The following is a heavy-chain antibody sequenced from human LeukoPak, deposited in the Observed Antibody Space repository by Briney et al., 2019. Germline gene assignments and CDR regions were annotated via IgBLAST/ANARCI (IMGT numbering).Heavy chain of an antibody. CDR1: GGSISSSSYY. J-gene: IGHJ4*02. D-gene: IGHD4-17*01. V-gene: IGHV4-39*01. CDR2: MYYSGST. CDR3: ASETLDYEGYDY. Sequence: PSETLSLTCTVSGGSISSSSYYWGWIRQPPGKGREWIGSMYYSGSTYYNPSLKSRVTISVDASKNQFSLKLSSVTAADTAVYYCASETLDYEGYDYWGQGTLVTVSS.